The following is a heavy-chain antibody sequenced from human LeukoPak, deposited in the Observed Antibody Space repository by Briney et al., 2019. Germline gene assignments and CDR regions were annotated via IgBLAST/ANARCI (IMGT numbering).Heavy chain of an antibody. V-gene: IGHV3-23*01. CDR2: IGGSGGST. CDR3: AKPRADMTYYYGMDV. Sequence: GGSLRLSCAASGFTFSTYAMTWVRQAPGKGLEWVSAIGGSGGSTYYADSVKGRFTISRDNSKNTLYLQMNSLRAEDTAVYYCAKPRADMTYYYGMDVWGQGTTVTVSS. D-gene: IGHD3-9*01. CDR1: GFTFSTYA. J-gene: IGHJ6*02.